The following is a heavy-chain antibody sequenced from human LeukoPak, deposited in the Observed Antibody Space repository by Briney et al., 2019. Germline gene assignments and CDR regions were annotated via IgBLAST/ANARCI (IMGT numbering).Heavy chain of an antibody. D-gene: IGHD6-13*01. J-gene: IGHJ4*02. CDR3: ASWWLAAASGVNY. CDR1: GGSFSGYY. CDR2: INHSGST. Sequence: SETLSLTCAVYGGSFSGYYWSWIRQPPGKGLEWIGAINHSGSTNYNPSLKSRVTISVDTSKNQFSLKLSSVTAADTAVYYCASWWLAAASGVNYWGQGTLVTVSS. V-gene: IGHV4-34*01.